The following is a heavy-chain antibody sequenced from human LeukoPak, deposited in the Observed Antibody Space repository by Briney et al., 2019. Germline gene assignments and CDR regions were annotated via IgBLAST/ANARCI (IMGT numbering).Heavy chain of an antibody. D-gene: IGHD3-10*01. V-gene: IGHV4-59*12. J-gene: IGHJ4*02. Sequence: SSETLSLTCTVSGGSISSYYWSWIRQPPGKGLEWIGYIYYSGSSNYNPSLKSRVTISVDTSKNQFPLKLSSVTAADTAVYYCAKDRILWFGEAFDYWGQGTLVTVSS. CDR3: AKDRILWFGEAFDY. CDR2: IYYSGSS. CDR1: GGSISSYY.